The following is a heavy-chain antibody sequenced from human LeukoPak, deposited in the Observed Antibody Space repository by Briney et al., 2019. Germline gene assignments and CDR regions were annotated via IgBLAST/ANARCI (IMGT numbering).Heavy chain of an antibody. CDR3: ARGPNSNWSGLDF. D-gene: IGHD6-6*01. CDR2: ISPTGSTT. CDR1: GFSFSGHW. Sequence: GGSLRLSRTASGFSFSGHWMHWARQLPGKGLVWVSRISPTGSTTSYADSVKGRFTVSRDNAKNTLYLQVNNLRAEDTAVYYCARGPNSNWSGLDFWGQGTLLTVSS. V-gene: IGHV3-74*01. J-gene: IGHJ4*02.